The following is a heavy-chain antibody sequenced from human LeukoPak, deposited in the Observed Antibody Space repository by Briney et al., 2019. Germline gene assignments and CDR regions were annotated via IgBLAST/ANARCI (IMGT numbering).Heavy chain of an antibody. D-gene: IGHD3-22*01. CDR2: IYHSGST. CDR3: ARRHYYDSSGYDNWFDP. Sequence: SETLSLTCTVSGGSISSSSYSWDWIRQPPGKGLEWIGEIYHSGSTNYNPSLKSRVTISVDKSKNQFSLKLSSVTAADTAVYYCARRHYYDSSGYDNWFDPWGQETLVTVSS. V-gene: IGHV4-39*07. CDR1: GGSISSSSYS. J-gene: IGHJ5*02.